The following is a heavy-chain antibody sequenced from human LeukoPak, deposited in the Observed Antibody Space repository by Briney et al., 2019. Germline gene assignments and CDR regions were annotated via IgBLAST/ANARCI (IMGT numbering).Heavy chain of an antibody. CDR1: GFTFSSYG. CDR2: ISYDGSNK. J-gene: IGHJ4*02. V-gene: IGHV3-30*18. CDR3: AKDRGSGETPDY. Sequence: GGSLRLSCAASGFTFSSYGMHWVRQAPGKGLEWVAVISYDGSNKYYADSVEGRFTISRDNSKNTLYLQMNSLRAEDTAVYYCAKDRGSGETPDYWGQGTLVTVSS. D-gene: IGHD6-25*01.